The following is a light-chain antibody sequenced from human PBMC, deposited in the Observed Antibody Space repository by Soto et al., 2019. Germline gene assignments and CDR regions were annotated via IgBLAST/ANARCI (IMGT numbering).Light chain of an antibody. V-gene: IGKV3-20*01. J-gene: IGKJ4*01. CDR1: QSVDYSY. CDR2: DAS. Sequence: EIVLTQSPGTLSLSPGERATLSCRASQSVDYSYLASYRHKPGQAPRLLIYDASTRATGIPDRFSGSGSGTDFTLTISRLEPEDFAVDYCQQYGRSPLTFGGGTKVEIK. CDR3: QQYGRSPLT.